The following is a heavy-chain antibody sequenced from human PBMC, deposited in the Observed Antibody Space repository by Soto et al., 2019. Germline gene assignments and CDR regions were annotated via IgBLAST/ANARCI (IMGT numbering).Heavy chain of an antibody. CDR3: AKDGYFDLFNNFDY. CDR2: IGGNGATT. Sequence: EVQLLESGGGLVQPGGSLRLSCAASGLTFSSYAMSWVRQAPGKGLDWVSAIGGNGATTYYADAVKGRFTISRDNSKNTLYLQMNSLRAEDTAVYYCAKDGYFDLFNNFDYWGQGTLVTVSS. CDR1: GLTFSSYA. D-gene: IGHD3-9*01. J-gene: IGHJ4*02. V-gene: IGHV3-23*01.